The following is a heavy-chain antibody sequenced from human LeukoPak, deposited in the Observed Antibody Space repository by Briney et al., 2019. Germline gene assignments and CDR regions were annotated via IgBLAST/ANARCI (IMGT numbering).Heavy chain of an antibody. D-gene: IGHD1-26*01. CDR1: GFTFSDYW. Sequence: GGSLRLSCAASGFTFSDYWMHWVRQTPGKGLVWVSRISYDGGGTNYADSVKGRFTISRDNSKNTLYLQMNSLRADDTAVYYCVCRIGGAPQWGQGTLVTVSS. J-gene: IGHJ4*02. CDR2: ISYDGGGT. V-gene: IGHV3-74*01. CDR3: VCRIGGAPQ.